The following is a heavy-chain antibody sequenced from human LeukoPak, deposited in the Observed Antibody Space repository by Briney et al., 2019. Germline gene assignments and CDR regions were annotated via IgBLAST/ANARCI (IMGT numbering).Heavy chain of an antibody. J-gene: IGHJ6*02. CDR2: IWYDGSKK. D-gene: IGHD4-17*01. CDR3: AKCYGDYGTYYYYYGMDV. V-gene: IGHV3-33*06. Sequence: GGSLRLSCAASGFIFSSYGMHWVRQAPGKGLEWVAVIWYDGSKKYYADSVKGRFTISRDNSKNTLYMQMNSLRAEDTAVYYCAKCYGDYGTYYYYYGMDVWGQGTTVTVSS. CDR1: GFIFSSYG.